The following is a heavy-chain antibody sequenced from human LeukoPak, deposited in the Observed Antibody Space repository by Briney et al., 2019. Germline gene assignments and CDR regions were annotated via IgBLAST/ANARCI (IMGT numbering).Heavy chain of an antibody. V-gene: IGHV3-21*01. CDR2: ISGSGGST. J-gene: IGHJ5*02. Sequence: GGSLRLSCAASGFTFSSYWMSWVRQAPGKGLEWVSAISGSGGSTYYADSVKGRFTISRDNAKNSLYLQMNSLRAEDTAVYYCATRGHNYYDSSSWFDPWGQGTLVTVSS. D-gene: IGHD3-22*01. CDR1: GFTFSSYW. CDR3: ATRGHNYYDSSSWFDP.